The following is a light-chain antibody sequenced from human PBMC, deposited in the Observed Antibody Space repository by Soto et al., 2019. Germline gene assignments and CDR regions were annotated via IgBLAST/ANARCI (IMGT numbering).Light chain of an antibody. CDR2: DAS. CDR1: QTINNW. CDR3: QQYNSYPWT. V-gene: IGKV1-5*01. Sequence: DIQMTQSPSTLSASIGDRVTVTCRASQTINNWLAWYQQKPGKAPKLLIYDASTLEGEVPSRFGASGSGTDFTLTITSLQPDYSATYYSQQYNSYPWTFGQGTKVEI. J-gene: IGKJ1*01.